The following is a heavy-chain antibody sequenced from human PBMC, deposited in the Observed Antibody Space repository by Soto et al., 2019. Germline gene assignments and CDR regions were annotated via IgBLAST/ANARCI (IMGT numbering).Heavy chain of an antibody. J-gene: IGHJ3*02. CDR2: INPNSGGT. V-gene: IGHV1-2*04. CDR3: ARGDIVVVVAATRDAFDI. Sequence: QVQLVQSGAEVKKPGASVKVSCKASGYTFTGYYMHWVRQAPGQGLEWMGWINPNSGGTNYAQKFQGWVTMTRDTSISTAYMELSMLRSDDTAVYYCARGDIVVVVAATRDAFDIWGQGTMVTVSS. D-gene: IGHD2-15*01. CDR1: GYTFTGYY.